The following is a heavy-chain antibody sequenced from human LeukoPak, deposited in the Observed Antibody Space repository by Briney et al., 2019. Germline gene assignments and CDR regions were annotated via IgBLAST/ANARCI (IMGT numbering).Heavy chain of an antibody. J-gene: IGHJ4*02. Sequence: GGSLRLSCSASGFTFDIYWMTWVRQAPGKGLEWVGNIRQDDSEKNYVDSVKGRFTISRVNAKFSLYLQMNSLRAEDTAIYYCATDRKVGTWDPRFNYWGQETLVTVSS. CDR3: ATDRKVGTWDPRFNY. CDR2: IRQDDSEK. CDR1: GFTFDIYW. D-gene: IGHD4-23*01. V-gene: IGHV3-7*01.